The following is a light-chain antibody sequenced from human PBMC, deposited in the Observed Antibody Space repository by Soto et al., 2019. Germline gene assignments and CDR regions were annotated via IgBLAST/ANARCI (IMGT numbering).Light chain of an antibody. J-gene: IGLJ2*01. CDR1: SSDVGSYNL. Sequence: QSALTQPASVSGSPGQSITISCTGTSSDVGSYNLVSGYQQHPGKAPKLMIYEGSKRPLGVSNRFSGSKSGNTASLTISGLQAEDEADYYCCSYAGSSTRVVFGGGTKLTVL. CDR3: CSYAGSSTRVV. V-gene: IGLV2-23*01. CDR2: EGS.